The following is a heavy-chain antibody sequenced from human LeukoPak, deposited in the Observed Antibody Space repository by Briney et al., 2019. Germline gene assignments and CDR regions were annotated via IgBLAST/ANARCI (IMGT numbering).Heavy chain of an antibody. V-gene: IGHV4-4*02. Sequence: SETLSLTCAISGGSISSSNWWTWVRQPPGKGLEWVGEIYLRGNTNYNPSLESRATISVDTSKNQFSLRLSSVTAADTAVYYCGRHIRDYGSGSYYFDYWGQGTLVTVSS. J-gene: IGHJ4*02. CDR1: GGSISSSNW. CDR2: IYLRGNT. D-gene: IGHD3-10*01. CDR3: GRHIRDYGSGSYYFDY.